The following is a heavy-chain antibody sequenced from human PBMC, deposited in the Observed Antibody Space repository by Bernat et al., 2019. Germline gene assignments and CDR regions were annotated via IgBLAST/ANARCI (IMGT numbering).Heavy chain of an antibody. V-gene: IGHV3-64D*06. CDR1: GFTFSSYA. CDR2: ISSNGGST. J-gene: IGHJ4*02. CDR3: VKDSGIAAAYLDY. D-gene: IGHD6-13*01. Sequence: EVQLVESGGGLVQPGGSLRLSCSASGFTFSSYAMHWVRQAPGKGLEYVSAISSNGGSTYYADSVKGRFTISRDNSKNTLYLQMSSLRAEDTAVYYCVKDSGIAAAYLDYWGQGTLLTASS.